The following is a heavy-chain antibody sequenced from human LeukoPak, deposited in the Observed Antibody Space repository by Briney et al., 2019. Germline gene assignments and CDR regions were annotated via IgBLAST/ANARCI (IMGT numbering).Heavy chain of an antibody. D-gene: IGHD3-22*01. V-gene: IGHV4-59*01. CDR1: GGSISSYY. CDR3: ARAQNYDSSAMDV. Sequence: SETLSLTCTVSGGSISSYYWSWIRQPPGKGLEWIGYIYSSGSTTYNPSLKSRVTISVDTSKNQFSLKLSSVTAADTAVYYCARAQNYDSSAMDVWGQGTTVTVSS. J-gene: IGHJ6*02. CDR2: IYSSGST.